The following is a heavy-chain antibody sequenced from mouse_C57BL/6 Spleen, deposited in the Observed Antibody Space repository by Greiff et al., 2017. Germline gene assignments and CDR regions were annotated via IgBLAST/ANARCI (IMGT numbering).Heavy chain of an antibody. Sequence: EVQRVESGGGLVQPKGSLKLSCAASGFTFTTYAMHWVRQAPGKGLEWVARIRSKSSNYATYYDDSVKDRFTISRDKSHSMLYLQVNNLNTDDTAMYYCVIEGAYWGQGTLVTVSA. J-gene: IGHJ3*01. CDR1: GFTFTTYA. V-gene: IGHV10-3*01. CDR2: IRSKSSNYAT. CDR3: VIEGAY.